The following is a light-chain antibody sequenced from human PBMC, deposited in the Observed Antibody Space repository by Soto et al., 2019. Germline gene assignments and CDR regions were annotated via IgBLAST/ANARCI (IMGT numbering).Light chain of an antibody. V-gene: IGKV1-27*01. CDR1: QGISNY. J-gene: IGKJ3*01. CDR2: AAS. Sequence: DIQMTQSPSSLSASVGDRVTITCRASQGISNYIAWYQQKPGKAPNLLIYAASTLQSGVPSRFSGSGSGTDFTLTISSRQPEDVATYSCQKYSSVPLFGPGTKVDIK. CDR3: QKYSSVPL.